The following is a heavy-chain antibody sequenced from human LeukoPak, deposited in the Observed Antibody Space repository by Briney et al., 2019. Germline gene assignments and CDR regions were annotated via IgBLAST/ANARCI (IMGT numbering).Heavy chain of an antibody. CDR2: ISYDGSSK. CDR3: ARDHQLQNGNWFDP. J-gene: IGHJ5*02. CDR1: GFTFSSYG. D-gene: IGHD2-2*01. V-gene: IGHV3-30*03. Sequence: HPGGSLRLSCAASGFTFSSYGIHWVRQAPGKGLEWVAAISYDGSSKYYADSVKGRFSVSRDNSKNTLYLQMSSLRPEDTAVYYCARDHQLQNGNWFDPWGQGTLVTVSS.